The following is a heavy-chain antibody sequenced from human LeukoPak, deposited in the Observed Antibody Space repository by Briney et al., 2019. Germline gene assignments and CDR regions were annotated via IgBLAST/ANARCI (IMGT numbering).Heavy chain of an antibody. V-gene: IGHV4-59*08. Sequence: SETLSLTCTVSGGSISSYYWSWIRQPPGKGLEWIGYIYYSGSTNYNPSLKSRVTISVDTSKNQFSLKLSAVTAADTAVYYCARHIRIAAAGTGWFDPWGQGTLVTVSS. J-gene: IGHJ5*02. CDR1: GGSISSYY. CDR2: IYYSGST. CDR3: ARHIRIAAAGTGWFDP. D-gene: IGHD6-13*01.